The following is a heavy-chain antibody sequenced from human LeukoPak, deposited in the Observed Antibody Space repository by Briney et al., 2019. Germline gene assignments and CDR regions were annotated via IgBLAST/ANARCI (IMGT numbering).Heavy chain of an antibody. D-gene: IGHD3-22*01. CDR2: INTNTGNP. CDR3: ARVKGYYFRDAFDI. J-gene: IGHJ3*02. V-gene: IGHV7-4-1*02. Sequence: ASVEVSCKASGYTFTGYAMNWVRQAPGQGLEWMGWINTNTGNPTYAQGFTGRFVFSLDTSVSTAYLQISSLKAEDTAVYYCARVKGYYFRDAFDIWGQGTMVTVSS. CDR1: GYTFTGYA.